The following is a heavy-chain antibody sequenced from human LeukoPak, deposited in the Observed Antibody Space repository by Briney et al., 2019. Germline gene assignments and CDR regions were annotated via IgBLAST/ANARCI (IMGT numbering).Heavy chain of an antibody. CDR2: ISYDGSNK. CDR3: ARDGDCSSTSCYTGGAYFDY. CDR1: GFTFSSYA. J-gene: IGHJ4*02. Sequence: GRSLRLSCAASGFTFSSYAMHWVRQAPGKGLEWVAVISYDGSNKYYADSVKGRFTISRDNSKNTLYLQMNSLRAEDTAVYYCARDGDCSSTSCYTGGAYFDYWGQGTLVTVSS. V-gene: IGHV3-30-3*01. D-gene: IGHD2-2*02.